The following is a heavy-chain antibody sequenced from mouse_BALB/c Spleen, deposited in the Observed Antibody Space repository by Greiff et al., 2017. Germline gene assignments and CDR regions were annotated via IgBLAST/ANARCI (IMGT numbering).Heavy chain of an antibody. J-gene: IGHJ3*01. D-gene: IGHD2-4*01. CDR1: GFTFSSYA. CDR3: ARAYDYAGFAY. Sequence: EVKLVESGGGLVKPGGSLKLSCAASGFTFSSYAMYWVRQSPEKGLEWVAEISSGGSYTYYPDTVTGRITISRNNAKNTLYQEMSSLRSEDTALYYCARAYDYAGFAYWGQGTLVTVSA. V-gene: IGHV5-9-4*01. CDR2: ISSGGSYT.